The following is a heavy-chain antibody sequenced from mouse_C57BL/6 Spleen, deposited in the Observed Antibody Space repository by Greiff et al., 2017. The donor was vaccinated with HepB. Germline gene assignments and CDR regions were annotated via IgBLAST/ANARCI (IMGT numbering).Heavy chain of an antibody. V-gene: IGHV5-6*01. J-gene: IGHJ4*01. CDR2: ISSGGSYT. CDR1: GFTFSSYG. Sequence: EVKLVESGGDLVKPGGSLKLSCAASGFTFSSYGMSWVRQTPDKRLEWVATISSGGSYTYYPDSVKGRFTISRDNAKNTLYLQMSSLKSEDTAMYYCARQDYWAAMDYWGQGTSVTVSS. CDR3: ARQDYWAAMDY. D-gene: IGHD2-13*01.